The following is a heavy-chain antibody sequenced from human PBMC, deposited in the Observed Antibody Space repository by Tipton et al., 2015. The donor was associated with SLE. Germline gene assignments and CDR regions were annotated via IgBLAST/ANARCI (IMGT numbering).Heavy chain of an antibody. D-gene: IGHD3-16*01. CDR2: VNDSGST. V-gene: IGHV4-34*01. CDR1: GGSFSGHY. CDR3: ARDPRGDDGFDV. J-gene: IGHJ3*01. Sequence: GLVKPSETLSLTCAVYGGSFSGHYWSWIRQPPGKGLEWIGEVNDSGSTDYNPSLKSRLTISVDTSKNQFSLNLCSVTAADTAVYYCARDPRGDDGFDVWGQGTMVTVSS.